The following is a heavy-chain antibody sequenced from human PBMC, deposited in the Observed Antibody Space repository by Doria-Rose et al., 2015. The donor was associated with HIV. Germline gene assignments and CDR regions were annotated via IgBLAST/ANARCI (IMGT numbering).Heavy chain of an antibody. V-gene: IGHV4-59*01. D-gene: IGHD1-26*01. CDR2: IFYTGST. J-gene: IGHJ4*02. CDR1: GGSISHYY. Sequence: QVQLQESGPGLVKPSETLSLTCSVSGGSISHYYWSWIRQPPGKGLECIGDIFYTGSTNYSPSLKSRVSISIDTSKNKFSLRLSSVTAADTAVYYCARVLSGTYDYWGQGTLVTVSS. CDR3: ARVLSGTYDY.